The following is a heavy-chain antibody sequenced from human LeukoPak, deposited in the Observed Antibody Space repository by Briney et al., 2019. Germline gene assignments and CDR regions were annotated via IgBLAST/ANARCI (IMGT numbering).Heavy chain of an antibody. J-gene: IGHJ3*01. CDR1: GFTFDDYA. D-gene: IGHD3-10*01. CDR3: RGAFDF. V-gene: IGHV3-43D*03. CDR2: ISWDGGTT. Sequence: GGSLRLSCAASGFTFDDYAMHWVRQAPGKGLDWVSLISWDGGTTYYADSVKGRFTISRDNSKNSLYLQMHSLRVEDTALYYCRGAFDFWGQGTMVTVSS.